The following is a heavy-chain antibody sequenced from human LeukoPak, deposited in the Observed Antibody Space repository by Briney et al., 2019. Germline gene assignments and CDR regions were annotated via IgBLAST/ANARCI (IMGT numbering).Heavy chain of an antibody. CDR2: INHSGST. CDR1: GGSFSGYY. J-gene: IGHJ4*02. V-gene: IGHV4-34*01. Sequence: SETLSLTCAVYGGSFSGYYWSWIRHPPGKGLEWIGEINHSGSTNYNPSLNSRVTISVDTSKNQFSLKLSSVTAADTAVYYCARDTASPPRPSIAAAPPDYWGQGTLVTVSS. CDR3: ARDTASPPRPSIAAAPPDY. D-gene: IGHD6-13*01.